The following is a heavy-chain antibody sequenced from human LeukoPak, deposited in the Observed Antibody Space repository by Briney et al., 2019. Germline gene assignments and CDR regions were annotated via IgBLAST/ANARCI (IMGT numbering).Heavy chain of an antibody. J-gene: IGHJ4*02. V-gene: IGHV3-49*03. CDR3: TRDFDGGYDNFDY. Sequence: PGGALRLSCTASGFTFGDYAMSSFRQAPGQGLEGVGFIRSKAYGGTTEYAASVKGRFTISRDDSKSIAYLQMNSLKTEDTAVYYCTRDFDGGYDNFDYWGQGTLVTVSS. D-gene: IGHD5-12*01. CDR1: GFTFGDYA. CDR2: IRSKAYGGTT.